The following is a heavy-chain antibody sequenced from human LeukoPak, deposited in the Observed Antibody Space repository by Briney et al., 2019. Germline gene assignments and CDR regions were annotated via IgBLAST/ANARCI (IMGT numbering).Heavy chain of an antibody. D-gene: IGHD6-19*01. CDR1: GGSISSGGYS. Sequence: PSETLSLTCAVSGGSISSGGYSWSWIRQPPGKGLEWIGYIYHSGSTYYNPSLKSRVTISVDRSKNQFSLKLSSVTAADTAVYYCAREAVAGTGAIDYWGQGTPVTVSS. CDR2: IYHSGST. J-gene: IGHJ4*02. V-gene: IGHV4-30-2*01. CDR3: AREAVAGTGAIDY.